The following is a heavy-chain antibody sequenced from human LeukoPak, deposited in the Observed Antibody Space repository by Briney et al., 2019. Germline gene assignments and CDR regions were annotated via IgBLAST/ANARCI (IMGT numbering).Heavy chain of an antibody. CDR1: GFTFSSYG. CDR3: ARVRFPSDC. V-gene: IGHV3-7*01. D-gene: IGHD3-16*01. J-gene: IGHJ4*02. CDR2: IKQDGSEK. Sequence: GGSLRLSCAASGFTFSSYGMHWVRQAPGKGLEWVANIKQDGSEKYYVDSVKGRFTISRDNAKDSLYLHMNSLRVEDTAVYYCARVRFPSDCWGQGTLVTVSS.